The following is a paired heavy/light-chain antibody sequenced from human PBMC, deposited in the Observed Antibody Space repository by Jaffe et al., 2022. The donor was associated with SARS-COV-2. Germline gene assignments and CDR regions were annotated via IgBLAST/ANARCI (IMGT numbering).Heavy chain of an antibody. J-gene: IGHJ4*02. D-gene: IGHD2-21*01. CDR3: ARGFHALWHY. V-gene: IGHV3-7*03. CDR1: GFTFRDFY. CDR2: IKTDGSEK. Sequence: EVQLVESGGGSVQPGGSLRLSCTASGFTFRDFYMTWVRQSPGKGLEWVASIKTDGSEKFYVDSVKGRFTISRDNAKTSLYLQMYSLRAEDTAIYYCARGFHALWHYWGQGTLVTVSS.
Light chain of an antibody. CDR3: SSYAGSNILNLV. CDR2: EVS. V-gene: IGLV2-8*01. CDR1: SSDVGGYNY. J-gene: IGLJ3*02. Sequence: QSALTQPPSASGSPGQSVTISCTGTSSDVGGYNYVSWYQQYPGKAPKLMIYEVSKRPSGVPDRFSGSKSGNTASLTVSGLQAEDEADYYCSSYAGSNILNLVFGGGTKLTVL.